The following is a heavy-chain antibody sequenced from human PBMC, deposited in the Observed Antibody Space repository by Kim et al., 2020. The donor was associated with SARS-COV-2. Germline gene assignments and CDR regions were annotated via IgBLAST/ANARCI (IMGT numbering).Heavy chain of an antibody. D-gene: IGHD3-3*01. CDR3: ARDLNNVWDFWSGRYYYYGMDV. CDR2: ISYDGSNK. V-gene: IGHV3-30*04. Sequence: GGSLRLSCAASGFTFSSYAMHWVRQAPGKGLEWVAVISYDGSNKYYADSVKGRFTFSRDNSKNTLYLQMNSLRAEDTAVYYCARDLNNVWDFWSGRYYYYGMDVWGQGTTVTVSS. J-gene: IGHJ6*02. CDR1: GFTFSSYA.